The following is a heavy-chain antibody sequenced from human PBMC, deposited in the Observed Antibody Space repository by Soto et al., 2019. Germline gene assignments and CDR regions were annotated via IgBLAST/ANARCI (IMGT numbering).Heavy chain of an antibody. V-gene: IGHV1-69*01. CDR3: ERGSCSSTSCYKEYYFDL. CDR2: ISPMFGTS. CDR1: GGTFSGYA. Sequence: QVQLVQSGAEVKKPGSSVKVSCKASGGTFSGYAISWVRQAPGQGLEWMGEISPMFGTSNYAQKFQGRVTITADDSTSTAYMELSSLRSEDTDVYYCERGSCSSTSCYKEYYFDLWGQGTLVTVSS. D-gene: IGHD2-2*02. J-gene: IGHJ4*02.